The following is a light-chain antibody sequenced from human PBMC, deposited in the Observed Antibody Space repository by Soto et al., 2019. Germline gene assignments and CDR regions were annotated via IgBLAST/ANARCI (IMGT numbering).Light chain of an antibody. J-gene: IGKJ4*01. V-gene: IGKV3-20*01. Sequence: EIVLTQSPGTLSLSPGERATLSCRASQSVSSRYVAWYEQKPGQAPRLLMYAASSRATGVPDRFSGSGSGTDFTLTISRLQPEDFAVYYCQQYYTSPVTFAGGTKVEIK. CDR3: QQYYTSPVT. CDR2: AAS. CDR1: QSVSSRY.